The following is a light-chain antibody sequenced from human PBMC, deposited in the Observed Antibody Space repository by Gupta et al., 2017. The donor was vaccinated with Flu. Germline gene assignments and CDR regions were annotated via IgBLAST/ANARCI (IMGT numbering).Light chain of an antibody. CDR1: QRVASW. V-gene: IGKV1-5*03. J-gene: IGKJ2*01. Sequence: PSTLSASVGDRITITCRASQRVASWLAWFQQKPGKAPNLLVYNASSLETGVPSRFSGSGSGTEFTLTISSLQPDDFATYYCQQYYSYPGTFGQGTKVEIK. CDR2: NAS. CDR3: QQYYSYPGT.